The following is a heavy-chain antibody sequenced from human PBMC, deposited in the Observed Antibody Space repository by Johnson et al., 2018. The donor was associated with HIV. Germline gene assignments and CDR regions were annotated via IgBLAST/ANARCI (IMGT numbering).Heavy chain of an antibody. CDR1: GFTFSSYG. CDR2: IRYDGSNT. Sequence: QVQLMESGGGVVQPGGSLRLSCAASGFTFSSYGMHWVRQAPGKGLEWVVFIRYDGSNTYYADSVKVRFTISRDNSKTTLYLQMNSLRTEDTALYYCAKDLIAAAAPTAFDIWGQGTMVTVSS. D-gene: IGHD6-13*01. J-gene: IGHJ3*02. V-gene: IGHV3-30*02. CDR3: AKDLIAAAAPTAFDI.